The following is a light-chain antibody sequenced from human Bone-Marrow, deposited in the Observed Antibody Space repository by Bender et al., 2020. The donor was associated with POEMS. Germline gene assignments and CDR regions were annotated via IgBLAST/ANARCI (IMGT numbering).Light chain of an antibody. CDR3: TSYASSNTYV. V-gene: IGLV2-14*01. CDR2: EVS. Sequence: QSALTQPASVSGSPGQSITISCTGTSSDVGGSNYVSWFQQHPGKAPKLMIYEVSNRPSGVSNRFSGSQSGNTASLTISGLRAEDEADYYCTSYASSNTYVFGTGIKVTVL. CDR1: SSDVGGSNY. J-gene: IGLJ1*01.